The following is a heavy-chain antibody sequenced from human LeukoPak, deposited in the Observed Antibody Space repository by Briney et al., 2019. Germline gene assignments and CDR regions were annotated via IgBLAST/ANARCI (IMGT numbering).Heavy chain of an antibody. J-gene: IGHJ4*02. D-gene: IGHD6-13*01. CDR2: ISAYNGNT. CDR1: GYTFTSYG. V-gene: IGHV1-18*01. CDR3: ARDKIAAAGKGGRNFDY. Sequence: ASVEVSCKASGYTFTSYGISWVRQAPGQGLEWMGWISAYNGNTNYAQKFQGRVTMTRDTSISTAYMELSRLRSDDTAVYYCARDKIAAAGKGGRNFDYWGQGTLVTVSS.